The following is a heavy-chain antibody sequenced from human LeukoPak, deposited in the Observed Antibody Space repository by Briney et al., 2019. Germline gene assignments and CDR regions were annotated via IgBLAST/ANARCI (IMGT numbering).Heavy chain of an antibody. Sequence: GGSLRLSCAASGFTFSSYWMHWVRQAPGKGLVWVSRIKSDGSTNYADSVKSRFTISRDNAKNTVSLQMNSLRAEDTGVYYCARAPSEIGGYYPEYFRHWGQGTLVTVSS. CDR3: ARAPSEIGGYYPEYFRH. CDR1: GFTFSSYW. V-gene: IGHV3-74*01. D-gene: IGHD3-22*01. CDR2: IKSDGST. J-gene: IGHJ1*01.